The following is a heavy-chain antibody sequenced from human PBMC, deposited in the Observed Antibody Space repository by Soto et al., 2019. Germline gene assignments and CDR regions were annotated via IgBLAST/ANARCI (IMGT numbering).Heavy chain of an antibody. CDR2: IRGSSGTT. Sequence: EVQLMESGGGLVRPGGSLRLSCAASGFSVSGYSMNWVRQAPGKGLEWISYIRGSSGTTIYAASVRGRFTISRDNANNSLYLQMDSLRDDDTAVYYCTTEGVGSYSNNWGQGTLVIVSS. CDR3: TTEGVGSYSNN. CDR1: GFSVSGYS. D-gene: IGHD1-26*01. J-gene: IGHJ4*02. V-gene: IGHV3-48*02.